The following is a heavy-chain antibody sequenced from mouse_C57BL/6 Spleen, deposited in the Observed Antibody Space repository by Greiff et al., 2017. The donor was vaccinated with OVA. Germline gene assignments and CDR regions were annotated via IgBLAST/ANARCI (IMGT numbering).Heavy chain of an antibody. Sequence: EVQLVESEGGLVQPGSSMKLSCTASGFTFSDYYMAWVRQVPEKGLEWVANINYDGSSPYYLDSLKSRFFISRDNAKNILYLQMSSLKSEDTATYYCARLRHYYFDYWGQGTTLTVSS. CDR1: GFTFSDYY. V-gene: IGHV5-16*01. D-gene: IGHD3-1*01. J-gene: IGHJ2*01. CDR2: INYDGSSP. CDR3: ARLRHYYFDY.